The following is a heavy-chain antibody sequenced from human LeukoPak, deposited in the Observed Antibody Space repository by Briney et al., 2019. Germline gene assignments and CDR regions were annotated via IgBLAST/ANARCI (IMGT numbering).Heavy chain of an antibody. CDR2: VNSDGSST. Sequence: PGGSLRLSCAASGFSFSSYWMHWVRQAPGKGLVWVSRVNSDGSSTNYADSVKGRFTISRDNAKNTLYLQMNSLRVEDTAVYYCASRYPRYGSGSYSDYWGQGTLVTVSS. D-gene: IGHD3-10*01. V-gene: IGHV3-74*01. J-gene: IGHJ4*02. CDR3: ASRYPRYGSGSYSDY. CDR1: GFSFSSYW.